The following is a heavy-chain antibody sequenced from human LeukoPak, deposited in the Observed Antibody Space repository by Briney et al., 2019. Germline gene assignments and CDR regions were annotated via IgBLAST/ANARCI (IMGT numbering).Heavy chain of an antibody. J-gene: IGHJ4*02. Sequence: GGSLRLSCAASGFTFSSYWMNWARQAPGKGLEWVSGISGSGDNTYYAGSVKGRFTISRDNSKNTLYVQVNSLGTEDTAAYYCAKGSYYDSSGSFYFDYWGQGTLVTVSS. CDR2: ISGSGDNT. V-gene: IGHV3-23*01. CDR1: GFTFSSYW. D-gene: IGHD3-22*01. CDR3: AKGSYYDSSGSFYFDY.